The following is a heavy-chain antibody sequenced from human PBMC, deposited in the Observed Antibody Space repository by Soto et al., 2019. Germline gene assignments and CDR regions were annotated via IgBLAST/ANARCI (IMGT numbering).Heavy chain of an antibody. D-gene: IGHD2-2*02. CDR2: INPNSGAT. V-gene: IGHV1-2*02. Sequence: GASVKVSCKASGYTFTDYYIYWLRQAPGHGLEWMGWINPNSGATNYAHNFQGRVTMTRDTSIRAAYMELRRLSSDDTAVYYCAKDQGGYMVSGMDVWGQGTTVTVSS. J-gene: IGHJ6*02. CDR1: GYTFTDYY. CDR3: AKDQGGYMVSGMDV.